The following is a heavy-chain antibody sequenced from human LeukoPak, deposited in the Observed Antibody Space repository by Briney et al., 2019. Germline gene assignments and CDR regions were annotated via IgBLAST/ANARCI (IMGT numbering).Heavy chain of an antibody. V-gene: IGHV4-4*07. CDR2: ICSSGST. Sequence: TETLSLTCTVSGGSISSYCWIWIRQPAGKGLEWIGRICSSGSTIYNPSLKSRVTMSLDMSNNQFSLKLSSVTAADTAVYYCARDRGSDGSDQLDPWGQGTLVTVSS. J-gene: IGHJ5*02. CDR3: ARDRGSDGSDQLDP. CDR1: GGSISSYC. D-gene: IGHD3-10*01.